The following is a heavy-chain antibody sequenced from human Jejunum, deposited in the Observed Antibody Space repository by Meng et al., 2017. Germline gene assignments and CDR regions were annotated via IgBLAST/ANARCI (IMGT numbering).Heavy chain of an antibody. D-gene: IGHD3-22*01. V-gene: IGHV3-30*01. CDR3: ARSGGFSSEYP. CDR2: VSFDGTET. CDR1: GFNFHGYA. Sequence: QGPVWGAGGGGVTPGRSLRLSCAASGFNFHGYAMHWVRQAPGKGLEWVAGVSFDGTETFYADSVKGRFTISRDNSKNTLFLQMNGLRAEDTAMYYCARSGGFSSEYPWGQGTLVTVSS. J-gene: IGHJ5*02.